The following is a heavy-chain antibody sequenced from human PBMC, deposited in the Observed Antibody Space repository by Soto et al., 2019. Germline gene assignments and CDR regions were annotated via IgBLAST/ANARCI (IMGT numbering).Heavy chain of an antibody. V-gene: IGHV1-18*01. J-gene: IGHJ4*02. D-gene: IGHD3-22*01. CDR3: GRIVANYYDSSGYYYVFDY. CDR1: GYTFTSYG. Sequence: GASVKVSCKASGYTFTSYGISWVRQAPGQGLEWMGWISAYNGNTNYAQKHQGRVTMTTDTTTSTAYMELRSLRTDDTAVYYSGRIVANYYDSSGYYYVFDYWGQGTLVTVSS. CDR2: ISAYNGNT.